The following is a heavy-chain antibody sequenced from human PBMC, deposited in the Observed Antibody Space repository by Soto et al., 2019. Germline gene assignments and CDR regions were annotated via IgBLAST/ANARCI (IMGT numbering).Heavy chain of an antibody. CDR2: INHSGST. J-gene: IGHJ4*02. Sequence: PSETLSLTCAVYGGSFSGYYWSWIRKPPGKGLEWIGEINHSGSTNYNPSLKSRVTISVDTSKNQFSLKLSSVTAADTAVYYCARGYCSGGSCYSEDYWGQGTLVTVSS. D-gene: IGHD2-15*01. CDR3: ARGYCSGGSCYSEDY. CDR1: GGSFSGYY. V-gene: IGHV4-34*01.